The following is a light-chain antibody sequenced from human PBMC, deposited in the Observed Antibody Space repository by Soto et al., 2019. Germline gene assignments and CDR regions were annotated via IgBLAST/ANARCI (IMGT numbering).Light chain of an antibody. CDR2: DVS. V-gene: IGLV2-14*01. CDR3: SSYTSSSTVV. Sequence: QAASVSGSPGQSITISCTGTSSDVGGYNYVSWYQQHPGKAPKLMIYDVSNRPSGVSNRFSGSKSGNTASMTISGLQAEDEADYYCSSYTSSSTVVFGGGTKLTVL. CDR1: SSDVGGYNY. J-gene: IGLJ2*01.